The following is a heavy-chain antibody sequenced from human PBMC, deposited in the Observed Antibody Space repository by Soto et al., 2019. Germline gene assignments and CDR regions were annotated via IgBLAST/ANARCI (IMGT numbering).Heavy chain of an antibody. CDR3: ARDPRPTSGLDY. CDR2: SYYSGGT. D-gene: IGHD3-10*01. J-gene: IGHJ4*02. V-gene: IGHV4-31*03. Sequence: QVQLQESGPGLVKPSQTLSLTCTVSGGSISSGGYYWSWIRQHPGKGLEWSGYSYYSGGTCYNPYHKSRVTISVYSSKNQFSLKLSSVTAADTAGYYCARDPRPTSGLDYWGQGTLVTVAS. CDR1: GGSISSGGYY.